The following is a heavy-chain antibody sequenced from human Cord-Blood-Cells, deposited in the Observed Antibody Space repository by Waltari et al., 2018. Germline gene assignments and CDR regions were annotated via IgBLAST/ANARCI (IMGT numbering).Heavy chain of an antibody. CDR3: ARWMAPPVEYSSGWYEYNWFDP. J-gene: IGHJ5*02. CDR1: GDSISSSSYY. V-gene: IGHV4-39*01. CDR2: IYYSGST. Sequence: QLQLQESGPGLVKPSETLSLTCTVSGDSISSSSYYWDWIRQPPGKGLEWIGSIYYSGSTYYNPSLKSRVTISVDTSKNQFSLKLSSVTAADTAVYYCARWMAPPVEYSSGWYEYNWFDPWGQGTLVTVSS. D-gene: IGHD6-19*01.